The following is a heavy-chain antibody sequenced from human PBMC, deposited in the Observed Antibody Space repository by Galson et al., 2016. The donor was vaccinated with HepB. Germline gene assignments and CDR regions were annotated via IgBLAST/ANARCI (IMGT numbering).Heavy chain of an antibody. V-gene: IGHV3-23*01. D-gene: IGHD1-1*01. CDR1: GFTFSSYA. Sequence: SLRLSCAASGFTFSSYAMSWVRQAPGKGLEWVSTVSGSGVSTYYADSVKGRFTISRDNSKKTMDLQMSSLRAEDTAVYYCARATMTKDLDYWGQGTLVSGSS. CDR2: VSGSGVST. J-gene: IGHJ4*02. CDR3: ARATMTKDLDY.